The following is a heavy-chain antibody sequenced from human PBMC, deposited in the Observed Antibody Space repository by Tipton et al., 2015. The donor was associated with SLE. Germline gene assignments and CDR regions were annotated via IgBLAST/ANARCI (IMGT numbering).Heavy chain of an antibody. CDR3: VRAVAAADAY. V-gene: IGHV3-23*05. Sequence: SLRLSCAASGFTFRNTAMTWVRQAPGKGLQWVSTIDKNHRRTYYADSVRGRFTISSDTSKNTLSLLLNSLRVEDTAVYFCVRAVAAADAYWGQGTLVTVS. D-gene: IGHD6-13*01. J-gene: IGHJ4*02. CDR1: GFTFRNTA. CDR2: IDKNHRRT.